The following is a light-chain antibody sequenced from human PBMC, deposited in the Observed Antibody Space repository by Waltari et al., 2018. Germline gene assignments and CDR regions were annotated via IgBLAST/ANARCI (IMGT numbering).Light chain of an antibody. Sequence: VLTPSPATLSLSPGDRATLCCSASQSISNFLSWYQQKPGQAPRLIIYHASKRATNIPDRFSGRGSGTDFTLTISSLEPGDSAVYYCQQRANWPPLTFGGGTRVEI. CDR3: QQRANWPPLT. V-gene: IGKV3-11*01. CDR2: HAS. CDR1: QSISNF. J-gene: IGKJ4*01.